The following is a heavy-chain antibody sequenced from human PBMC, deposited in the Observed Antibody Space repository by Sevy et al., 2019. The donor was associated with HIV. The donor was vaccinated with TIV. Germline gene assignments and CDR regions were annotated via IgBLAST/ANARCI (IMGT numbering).Heavy chain of an antibody. CDR3: TAGSGRSDDDY. D-gene: IGHD2-15*01. J-gene: IGHJ4*02. CDR2: IKSKTDSATR. CDR1: GFTFSDAW. Sequence: GGSLRLSCAASGFTFSDAWMSWVRQAPGKGLEWVGRIKSKTDSATRDFAAPVKGRFSISRDGSKNMVYLQMSSLKTEDTAVYYCTAGSGRSDDDYWDQGSLVTVSS. V-gene: IGHV3-15*01.